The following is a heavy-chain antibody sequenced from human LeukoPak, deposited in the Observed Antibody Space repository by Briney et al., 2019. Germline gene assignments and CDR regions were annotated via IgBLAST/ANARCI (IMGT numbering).Heavy chain of an antibody. J-gene: IGHJ5*02. D-gene: IGHD2-2*02. Sequence: SQTLSLTCTVSGGSISSGGYYWSWTRQHPGKGLEWIGYIYYSGSTYYNPSLKSRVTISVDTSKNQFSLKLSSVTAADTAVYYCARGAGGEAYQLLYLDPWGQGTLVTVSS. V-gene: IGHV4-31*03. CDR3: ARGAGGEAYQLLYLDP. CDR2: IYYSGST. CDR1: GGSISSGGYY.